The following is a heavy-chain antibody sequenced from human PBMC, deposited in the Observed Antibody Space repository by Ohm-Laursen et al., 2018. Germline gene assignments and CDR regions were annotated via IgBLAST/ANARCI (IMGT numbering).Heavy chain of an antibody. J-gene: IGHJ5*02. D-gene: IGHD6-13*01. V-gene: IGHV3-23*01. CDR3: ARDPLSLYSSSWYAWFDP. Sequence: SLRLSCAASGFIFSSYAMSWVRQAPGKGLEWVSAITVNGDNTFYADSVKGRFTISRDNAKNSLYLQMNSLRAEDTAVYYCARDPLSLYSSSWYAWFDPWGQGTLVTVSS. CDR2: ITVNGDNT. CDR1: GFIFSSYA.